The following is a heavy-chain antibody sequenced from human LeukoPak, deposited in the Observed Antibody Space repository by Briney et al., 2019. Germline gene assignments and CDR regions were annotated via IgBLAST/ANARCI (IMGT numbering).Heavy chain of an antibody. V-gene: IGHV3-74*01. J-gene: IGHJ4*02. Sequence: PGGSLRLSCAASGFTFSSNWMHWVRHAPGKGLAWVSRINSDGSSTSYADSVKGRFTISRDNAKNTLYLQMNSLRAEDTAVYYCAREMVVNPYWGQGTLVTVSS. CDR2: INSDGSST. CDR1: GFTFSSNW. CDR3: AREMVVNPY. D-gene: IGHD2-21*01.